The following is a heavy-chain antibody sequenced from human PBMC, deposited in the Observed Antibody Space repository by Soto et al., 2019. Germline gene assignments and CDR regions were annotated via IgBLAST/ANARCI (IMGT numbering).Heavy chain of an antibody. D-gene: IGHD3-22*01. CDR2: IYYSGST. CDR1: GGSISSGGYY. Sequence: SETLSLTCTVSGGSISSGGYYWSWIRQHLGKGLEWIGYIYYSGSTYYNPSLKSRVTISVDTSKNQFSLKLSSVTAADTAVYYCAREPKAKGYYYDSSAFDYWGQGTLVTVSS. CDR3: AREPKAKGYYYDSSAFDY. J-gene: IGHJ4*02. V-gene: IGHV4-31*03.